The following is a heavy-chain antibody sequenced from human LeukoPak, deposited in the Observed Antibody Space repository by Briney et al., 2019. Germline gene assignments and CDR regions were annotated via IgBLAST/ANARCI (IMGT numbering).Heavy chain of an antibody. J-gene: IGHJ4*02. V-gene: IGHV3-30*03. Sequence: GGSLRLSCAASGFTVSWYGMHWVRQAPGKGLEWVAVMSHDGSNKYYADSLKGRFTISRDNSKNTLYLQMNNLRAEDTAVYYCARGRILGLESFFDLWGQGTLVTVSS. CDR3: ARGRILGLESFFDL. CDR2: MSHDGSNK. CDR1: GFTVSWYG. D-gene: IGHD3-16*01.